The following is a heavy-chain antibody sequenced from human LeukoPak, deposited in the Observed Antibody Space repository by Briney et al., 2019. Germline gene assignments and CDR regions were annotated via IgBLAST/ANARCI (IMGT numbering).Heavy chain of an antibody. CDR3: AREGLVLDAFDI. CDR2: ISSSSSYI. J-gene: IGHJ3*02. V-gene: IGHV3-21*01. CDR1: GLTFNTYG. Sequence: GGSLRLSCAASGLTFNTYGMGWVRQAPGKGLEWVSFISSSSSYIYYADSMKGRFTISRDNVKNSLYLQMNSLRAEDTAVYYCAREGLVLDAFDIWRQGTMVTVSS.